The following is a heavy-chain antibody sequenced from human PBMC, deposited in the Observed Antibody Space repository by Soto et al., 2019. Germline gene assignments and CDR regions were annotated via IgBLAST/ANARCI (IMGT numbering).Heavy chain of an antibody. J-gene: IGHJ4*02. Sequence: GESLKISCKGSGYSFTSYWIGWVRQMPGKGLEWMGIIYPGDSDTRYSPSFQGQVTISADKSINTAYLQWSSLKASDTAMYYCARQPWDPDYSYGYGYFDYWGQGTLVTVSS. CDR3: ARQPWDPDYSYGYGYFDY. D-gene: IGHD5-18*01. V-gene: IGHV5-51*01. CDR1: GYSFTSYW. CDR2: IYPGDSDT.